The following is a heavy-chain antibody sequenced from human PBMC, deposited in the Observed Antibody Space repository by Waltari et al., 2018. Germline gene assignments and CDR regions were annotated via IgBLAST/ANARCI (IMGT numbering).Heavy chain of an antibody. CDR1: GYTFHRYD. CDR2: MNPNSGNT. V-gene: IGHV1-8*03. Sequence: QVQLVQSGAEVKKPGASVKVACKASGYTFHRYDINWVRQATGQGLEWMGWMNPNSGNTGYAQKFQGRVTITRNTSISTAYMELSSLRSEDTAVYYCARGRRGSSSDYYYGMDVWGQGTTVTVSS. D-gene: IGHD6-13*01. CDR3: ARGRRGSSSDYYYGMDV. J-gene: IGHJ6*02.